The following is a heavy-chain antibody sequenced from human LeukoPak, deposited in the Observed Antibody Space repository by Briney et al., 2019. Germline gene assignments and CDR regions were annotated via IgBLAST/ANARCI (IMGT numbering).Heavy chain of an antibody. CDR1: GFTFSSYA. V-gene: IGHV3-23*01. Sequence: PGRSLRLSCAASGFTFSSYAMSWVRQAPGVGLEWVSAISTSGSSTYYADSVKGRFTISRDNSKNTLFLQMNSLRADDTAVYYCAKRLVAVGPYFDDWGQGTLVTVSS. D-gene: IGHD6-6*01. CDR3: AKRLVAVGPYFDD. CDR2: ISTSGSST. J-gene: IGHJ4*02.